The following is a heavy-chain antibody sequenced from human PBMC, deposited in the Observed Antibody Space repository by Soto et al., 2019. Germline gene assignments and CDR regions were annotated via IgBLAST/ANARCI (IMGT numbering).Heavy chain of an antibody. CDR1: GFPFRSYE. CDR2: ITSSSDAI. J-gene: IGHJ6*02. CDR3: AILDFGDYLLSYGVDV. V-gene: IGHV3-48*03. D-gene: IGHD4-17*01. Sequence: EVQLVESGGALVHPGGPLRLSCAVSGFPFRSYEMNWVRQAPGKGPEWVSYITSSSDAIYYAASVKGRFTVSRDNAKNSLYLQMNSLRAEDTAVYYCAILDFGDYLLSYGVDVWGQGTTVTVSS.